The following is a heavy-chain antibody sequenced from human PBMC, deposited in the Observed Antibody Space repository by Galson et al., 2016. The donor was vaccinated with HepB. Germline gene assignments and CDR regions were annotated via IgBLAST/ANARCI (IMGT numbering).Heavy chain of an antibody. V-gene: IGHV3-23*01. D-gene: IGHD3-22*01. CDR3: AKDKYYDTSALIDY. J-gene: IGHJ4*02. Sequence: GRFTISRDNSNNTLYLQMNTLRAEDTAVYYFAKDKYYDTSALIDYWGQGTLVTVSS.